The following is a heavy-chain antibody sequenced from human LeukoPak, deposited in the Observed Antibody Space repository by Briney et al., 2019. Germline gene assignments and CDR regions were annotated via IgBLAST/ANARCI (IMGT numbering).Heavy chain of an antibody. V-gene: IGHV3-48*01. D-gene: IGHD5-24*01. J-gene: IGHJ6*03. CDR1: GFTFSSYS. Sequence: GGSLRLSSAASGFTFSSYSMNWVRQAPGKGLEWVSYISSSSSTIYYADSVKGRFTISRDNAKNSLYLQMNSLRAEDTAVYYCARVRGDGYNRKYYMDVWGKGTTVTVSS. CDR2: ISSSSSTI. CDR3: ARVRGDGYNRKYYMDV.